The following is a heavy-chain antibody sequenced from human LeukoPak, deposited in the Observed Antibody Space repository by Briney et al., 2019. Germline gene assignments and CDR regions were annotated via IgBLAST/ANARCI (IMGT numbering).Heavy chain of an antibody. CDR2: INSDGSST. CDR3: ARVKQWLGPFDY. V-gene: IGHV3-74*01. D-gene: IGHD6-19*01. CDR1: GFTFSSYS. Sequence: GGSLRLSCAASGFTFSSYSMHWVRQAPGKGLVWVSRINSDGSSTSYADSVKGRFTISRDNAKNTLYLQMNSLRAEDTAVYYCARVKQWLGPFDYWGQGTLVTVSS. J-gene: IGHJ4*02.